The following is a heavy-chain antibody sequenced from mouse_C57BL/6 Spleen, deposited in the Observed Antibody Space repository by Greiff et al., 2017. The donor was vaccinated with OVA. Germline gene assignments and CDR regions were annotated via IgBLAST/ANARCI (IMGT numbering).Heavy chain of an antibody. CDR3: ARRDDYDGAMDY. J-gene: IGHJ4*01. CDR1: GYTFTSYG. Sequence: VKLMESGAELARPGASVKLSCKASGYTFTSYGLSWVKQRTGQGLEWIGEIYPRSGNTYYNEKFKGKATLTADKSSSTAYMELRSLTSEDSAVYFCARRDDYDGAMDYWGQGTSVTVSS. D-gene: IGHD2-4*01. CDR2: IYPRSGNT. V-gene: IGHV1-81*01.